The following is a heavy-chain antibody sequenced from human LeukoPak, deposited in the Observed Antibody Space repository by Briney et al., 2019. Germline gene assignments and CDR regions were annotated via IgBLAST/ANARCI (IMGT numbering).Heavy chain of an antibody. CDR3: ARDRGYYFGSGSYYKGVYLDY. CDR1: GFTVSSNY. CDR2: IYSGGST. Sequence: GGSLRLSCAASGFTVSSNYMSWVRRAPGKGLEWGSVIYSGGSTYYADSVKGRFTISRDNSKNTLYLQMNSLRPEDTAVYCCARDRGYYFGSGSYYKGVYLDYWGQGTLVTVSS. J-gene: IGHJ4*02. D-gene: IGHD3-10*01. V-gene: IGHV3-66*01.